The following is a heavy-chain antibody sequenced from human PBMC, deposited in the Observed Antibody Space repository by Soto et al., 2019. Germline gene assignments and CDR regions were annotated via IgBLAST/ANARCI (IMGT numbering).Heavy chain of an antibody. Sequence: SETLSLTCTVSGGSISSGGYYWSWIRQHPGKGLEWIGYIYYSGSTYYNPSLKSRVTISVVTSKNQFSLKLSSVTAADTAVYYCARVPWFGEFNFDYWGQGTLVTVSS. D-gene: IGHD3-10*01. CDR2: IYYSGST. J-gene: IGHJ4*02. CDR3: ARVPWFGEFNFDY. V-gene: IGHV4-31*03. CDR1: GGSISSGGYY.